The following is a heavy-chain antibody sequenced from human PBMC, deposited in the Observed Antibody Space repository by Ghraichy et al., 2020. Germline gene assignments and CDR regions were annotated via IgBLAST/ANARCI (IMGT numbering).Heavy chain of an antibody. CDR1: GGSISSYY. V-gene: IGHV4-59*01. Sequence: SETLSLTCTVSGGSISSYYWSWIRQPPGKGLEWIGYIYYSGSTNYNPSLKSRVTISVDTSKNQFSLKLSSVTAADTAVYYCARGRRNSSGRVHYWYFDLWGRGTLVTVSS. CDR2: IYYSGST. D-gene: IGHD6-19*01. J-gene: IGHJ2*01. CDR3: ARGRRNSSGRVHYWYFDL.